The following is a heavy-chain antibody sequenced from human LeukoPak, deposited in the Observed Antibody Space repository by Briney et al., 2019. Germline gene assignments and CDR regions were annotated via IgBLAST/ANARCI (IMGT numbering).Heavy chain of an antibody. J-gene: IGHJ4*02. V-gene: IGHV3-23*01. CDR2: ISGSGGST. CDR3: ASLSRSSGYSRY. Sequence: GGSLRLSCAASGFTFSSYGMSWVRQAPGKGLEWVSAISGSGGSTYYADSVKGRFTISRDNSKNTLYLQMNSLRAEDTAVYYCASLSRSSGYSRYWGQGTLVTVSS. CDR1: GFTFSSYG. D-gene: IGHD3-22*01.